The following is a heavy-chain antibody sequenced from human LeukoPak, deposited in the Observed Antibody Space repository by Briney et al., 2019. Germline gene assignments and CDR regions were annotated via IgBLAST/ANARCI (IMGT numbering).Heavy chain of an antibody. Sequence: ASVKVSCKASGYTFTSYGISWVRQAPGQGLEWMGWISAYNGNTNYAQKLQGRVTMTTDTSTSTAYMELRSLRSDDTAVYYCARVRTGYSSGWYQYYFDYWGQGTLVTVSS. V-gene: IGHV1-18*01. CDR3: ARVRTGYSSGWYQYYFDY. CDR2: ISAYNGNT. D-gene: IGHD6-19*01. CDR1: GYTFTSYG. J-gene: IGHJ4*02.